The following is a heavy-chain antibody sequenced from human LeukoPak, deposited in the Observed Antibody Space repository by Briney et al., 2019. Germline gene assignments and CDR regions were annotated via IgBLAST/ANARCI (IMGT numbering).Heavy chain of an antibody. D-gene: IGHD3-10*01. Sequence: GGSLRLSCVGSEFTFSKYAMHWVRQAPGKGLEWVAVVSYDGSNICYIDSVKGRFTISRDNSKNTLYLQMNSLRAEDAAVYYCACIDYYESGSDYKGEDFWGQGTLVTVSS. V-gene: IGHV3-30-3*01. J-gene: IGHJ4*02. CDR3: ACIDYYESGSDYKGEDF. CDR1: EFTFSKYA. CDR2: VSYDGSNI.